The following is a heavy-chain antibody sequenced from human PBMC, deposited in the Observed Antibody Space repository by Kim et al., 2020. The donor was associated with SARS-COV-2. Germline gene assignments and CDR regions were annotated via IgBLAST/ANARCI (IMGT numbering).Heavy chain of an antibody. CDR1: GFTFSSFA. CDR2: ISGSGGST. V-gene: IGHV3-23*01. CDR3: AKAFYRDNSGAGAFD. Sequence: GGSLRLSCAASGFTFSSFAMNWVRQAPGKGLEWVSGISGSGGSTYYADSVKGRFTFSRDNSKNTLYLQLHSLSAEDTAVYYCAKAFYRDNSGAGAFD. J-gene: IGHJ3*02. D-gene: IGHD2-15*01.